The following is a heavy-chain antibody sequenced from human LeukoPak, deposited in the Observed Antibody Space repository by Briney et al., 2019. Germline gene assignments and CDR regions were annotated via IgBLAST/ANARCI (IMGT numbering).Heavy chain of an antibody. J-gene: IGHJ5*02. CDR3: ARVNVVVIAIMGSYNWFDP. V-gene: IGHV4-34*01. CDR1: GGSFSGYY. D-gene: IGHD2-21*01. CDR2: INHSGST. Sequence: SSETLSLTCAVYGGSFSGYYWSWIRQPPRKGLEWIGEINHSGSTNYNPSLKSRVTISVDTSKNQFSLRLSSVTAADTAVYYCARVNVVVIAIMGSYNWFDPWGQGTLVTVSS.